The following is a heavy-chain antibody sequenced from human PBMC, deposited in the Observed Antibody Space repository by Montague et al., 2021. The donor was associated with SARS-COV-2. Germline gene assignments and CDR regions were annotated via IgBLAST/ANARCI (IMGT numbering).Heavy chain of an antibody. Sequence: SETLSLTCTVSGGSISSSSYYWGWIRQPPGKGLEWIGSIYYSGSTYYNPSLKSRVTISVDTSKNQFSLKLSSVTAADTAVYYCAIHERQWLRLYPYYFDXWGQGTLVTVSS. V-gene: IGHV4-39*01. CDR1: GGSISSSSYY. CDR2: IYYSGST. J-gene: IGHJ4*02. D-gene: IGHD5-12*01. CDR3: AIHERQWLRLYPYYFDX.